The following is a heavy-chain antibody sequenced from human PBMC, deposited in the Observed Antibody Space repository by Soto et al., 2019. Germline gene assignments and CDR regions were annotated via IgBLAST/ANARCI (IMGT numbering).Heavy chain of an antibody. CDR2: INHSGST. V-gene: IGHV4-34*01. D-gene: IGHD3-16*01. Sequence: SETLSLTCAVYGGSFSGYCWSWIRQPPGKGLEWIGEINHSGSTNYNPSLKSRVTISVDTSKNQFSLKLSSVTAADTAVYYCASGYGGIYYYYGMDVWGQGTTVTVSS. J-gene: IGHJ6*02. CDR1: GGSFSGYC. CDR3: ASGYGGIYYYYGMDV.